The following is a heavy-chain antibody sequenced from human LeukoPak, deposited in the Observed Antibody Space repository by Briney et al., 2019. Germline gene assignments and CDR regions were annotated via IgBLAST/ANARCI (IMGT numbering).Heavy chain of an antibody. CDR3: VRAAYCGGDCYKYFDS. V-gene: IGHV3-23*01. CDR2: ISRSGATT. CDR1: GFTFSSHA. D-gene: IGHD2-21*02. J-gene: IGHJ4*02. Sequence: GGSLRLSCAASGFTFSSHAMSWVRQAPGKGLEWVSSISRSGATTYYADSLKGRFTISRDNAKNTLYLQMNSLRVEDTAVYYCVRAAYCGGDCYKYFDSWGQGTLVTVSS.